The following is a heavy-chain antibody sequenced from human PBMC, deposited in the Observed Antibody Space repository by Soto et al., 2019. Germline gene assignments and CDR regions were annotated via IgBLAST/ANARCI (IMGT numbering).Heavy chain of an antibody. J-gene: IGHJ4*02. CDR2: ISYSGRT. CDR3: ARSNASDYGGNNHPYYPEL. D-gene: IGHD4-17*01. V-gene: IGHV4-39*01. Sequence: QLQLQESGPGLVKPSETLSLTCTVSGASIITDNYFWVWIRQSPRRGLELIGSISYSGRTYENPSLQRRITTSIDASKKLFSLKLTSVTTADAAVYYWARSNASDYGGNNHPYYPELWGQGALGTGSS. CDR1: GASIITDNYF.